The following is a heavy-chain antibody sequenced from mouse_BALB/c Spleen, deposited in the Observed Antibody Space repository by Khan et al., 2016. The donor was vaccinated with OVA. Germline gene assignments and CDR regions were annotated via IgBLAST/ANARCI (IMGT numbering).Heavy chain of an antibody. CDR3: AIYGSSRGGDWYFDV. Sequence: QVQLKESGPGLVASSQSLSIICTVLGFSLTSYGVSWVRQPPGKGLEWLGVIWGDGSTNYHSALISRLNISKDNSKSQVFLKLNSLQTDDTATYYCAIYGSSRGGDWYFDVWGAGTTVTVSS. V-gene: IGHV2-3*01. J-gene: IGHJ1*01. D-gene: IGHD1-1*01. CDR1: GFSLTSYG. CDR2: IWGDGST.